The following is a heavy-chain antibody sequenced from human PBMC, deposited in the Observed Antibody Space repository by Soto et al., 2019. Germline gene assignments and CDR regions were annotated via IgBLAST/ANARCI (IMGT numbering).Heavy chain of an antibody. Sequence: QVQLQASGPGLVKPSQTLSLTCTVSGGSINSGGYCWSWIRQHPGKGLDWIGCISYGGRTSYTPSLKSRVTISVDTSKNQFSLKLTSVTAADTAVYYCSRGILVWGQGALITVSS. J-gene: IGHJ4*02. V-gene: IGHV4-31*03. CDR1: GGSINSGGYC. CDR2: ISYGGRT. D-gene: IGHD5-18*01. CDR3: SRGILV.